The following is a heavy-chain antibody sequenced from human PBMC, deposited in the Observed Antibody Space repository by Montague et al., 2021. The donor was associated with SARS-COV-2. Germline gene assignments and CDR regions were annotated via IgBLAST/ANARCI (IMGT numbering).Heavy chain of an antibody. V-gene: IGHV3-7*01. Sequence: SRRLSCAASGFIFSSYWMSWVRQAPGKGLEWVANIEEDGSEKYYMDSVKGRFTISRDNAKNSLSLQMNSLRAEDTAVYYCARERQDSSGWSTYWYFDLWGRGTLVTVSS. CDR1: GFIFSSYW. D-gene: IGHD6-19*01. J-gene: IGHJ2*01. CDR2: IEEDGSEK. CDR3: ARERQDSSGWSTYWYFDL.